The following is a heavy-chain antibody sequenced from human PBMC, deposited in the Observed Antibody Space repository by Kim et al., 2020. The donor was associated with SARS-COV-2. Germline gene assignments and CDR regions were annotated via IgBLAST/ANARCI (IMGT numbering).Heavy chain of an antibody. CDR1: GGSFSGYY. D-gene: IGHD3-10*01. V-gene: IGHV4-34*01. CDR3: ARRVERSGLVTIYGMDV. Sequence: SETLSLTCAVYGGSFSGYYWSWIRQPPGKGLEWIGEINHSGSTNYNPSLKSRVTISVDTSKNQFSLKLSSVTAADTAVYYCARRVERSGLVTIYGMDVWGQGTTVPVSS. J-gene: IGHJ6*02. CDR2: INHSGST.